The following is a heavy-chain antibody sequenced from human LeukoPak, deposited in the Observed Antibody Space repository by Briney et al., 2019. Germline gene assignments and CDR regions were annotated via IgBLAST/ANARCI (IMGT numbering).Heavy chain of an antibody. J-gene: IGHJ4*02. D-gene: IGHD5-12*01. CDR3: ARVLVATAYYFDY. V-gene: IGHV3-23*01. Sequence: GGSLRLSCAASGFTLSSYAMSWVRQAPGKGLEWVSAISDSGNTYHADSVKGRFTISRDSSKNTLFLQMNSLRAEDTAVYYCARVLVATAYYFDYWGQGTLVTVSS. CDR1: GFTLSSYA. CDR2: ISDSGNT.